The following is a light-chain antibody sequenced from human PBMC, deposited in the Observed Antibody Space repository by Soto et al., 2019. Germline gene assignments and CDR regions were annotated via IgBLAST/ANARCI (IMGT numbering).Light chain of an antibody. J-gene: IGKJ5*01. CDR3: QQYGICPRIS. CDR1: QTVRMTY. CDR2: VAS. V-gene: IGKV3-20*01. Sequence: LASSPRESAXXSCRASQTVRMTYLTWYQQKPRQPPMLLFFVASEISTRIPYIFSCGWSEGDFKLTISGMGPKDFAVNYCQQYGICPRISFGQGTRPEIK.